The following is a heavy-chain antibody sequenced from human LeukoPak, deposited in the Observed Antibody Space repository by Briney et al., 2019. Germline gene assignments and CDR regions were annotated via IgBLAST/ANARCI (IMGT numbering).Heavy chain of an antibody. J-gene: IGHJ4*02. CDR2: ISSSGSTI. V-gene: IGHV3-48*03. CDR3: ARDGRDGYNFDY. Sequence: PGGSLRLSCAASGFTFSSYEMNWVRQAPGKGLEWVSYISSSGSTIYYADSVKGRFTISRDNAKNSLYLQMNSLRAEDTAAYYCARDGRDGYNFDYWGQGTLVTVSS. D-gene: IGHD5-24*01. CDR1: GFTFSSYE.